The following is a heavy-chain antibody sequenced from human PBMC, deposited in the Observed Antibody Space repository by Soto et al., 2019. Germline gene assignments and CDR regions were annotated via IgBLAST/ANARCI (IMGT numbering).Heavy chain of an antibody. CDR1: GGSISSGGYS. D-gene: IGHD3-22*01. Sequence: SETLSLTCAVSGGSISSGGYSWSWIRQPPGKGLEWIGYIYHSGSTYYNPSLKSRVTISVDRSKNQFSLKLSFVTAADTAVYYCARVNYYDSSGYYFPIFDYWGQGTLVTVSS. CDR2: IYHSGST. J-gene: IGHJ4*02. CDR3: ARVNYYDSSGYYFPIFDY. V-gene: IGHV4-30-2*01.